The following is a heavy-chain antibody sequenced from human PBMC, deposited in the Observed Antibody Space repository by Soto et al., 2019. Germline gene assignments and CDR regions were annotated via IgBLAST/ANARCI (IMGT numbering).Heavy chain of an antibody. D-gene: IGHD2-21*01. V-gene: IGHV5-51*01. J-gene: IGHJ3*02. CDR3: ARGIVVVIVTNAFDI. CDR2: IYPGDSDT. CDR1: GYSFTSYW. Sequence: GESLKISCKGSGYSFTSYWIGWVRQMPGKGLEWMGIIYPGDSDTRYSPSFQGQVTISADKSISTAYLHWSSLKAPDTAMYYCARGIVVVIVTNAFDIWGQGTMVTVSS.